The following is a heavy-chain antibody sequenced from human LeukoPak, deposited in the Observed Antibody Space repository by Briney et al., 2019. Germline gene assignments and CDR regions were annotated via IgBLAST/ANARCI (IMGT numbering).Heavy chain of an antibody. CDR3: ARSGSSSWYLDY. J-gene: IGHJ4*02. Sequence: ASVKVSCKASGYTFTSFYMHWVRQAPGQGLEWMGVIDSSGYTTSYAQKFQGRVTVTRDTSTSTVYMEMSSLTSEDTAVYYCARSGSSSWYLDYWGQGTLVTVSS. CDR1: GYTFTSFY. V-gene: IGHV1-46*01. CDR2: IDSSGYTT. D-gene: IGHD6-13*01.